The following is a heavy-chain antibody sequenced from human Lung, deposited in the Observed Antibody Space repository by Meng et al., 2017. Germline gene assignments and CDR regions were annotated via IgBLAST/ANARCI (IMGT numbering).Heavy chain of an antibody. V-gene: IGHV4-4*02. CDR3: TKNDFYCLGY. CDR2: IYQSGST. CDR1: GGAMSSDNG. J-gene: IGHJ4*02. Sequence: QVQVVGPGLSMPSGTLSLSFAVSGGAMSSDNGWSWVGQPPGKGLEWIGEIYQSGSTNYNPSLKSRITISVDKPKNKFSLTLSSVTAADTAVYYCTKNDFYCLGYWGQGTLVTVSS. D-gene: IGHD2-21*01.